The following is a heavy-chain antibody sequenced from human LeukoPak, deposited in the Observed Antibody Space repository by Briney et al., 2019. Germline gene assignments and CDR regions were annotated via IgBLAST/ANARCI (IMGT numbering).Heavy chain of an antibody. V-gene: IGHV1-69*13. Sequence: SVKVSCKASGGTFSSYAISWVRQAPGQGLEWMGGIIPIFGTANYAQKFQGRVTITADESTSTAYMELSSLRSDDTAVYYCARGPTYYDFWSGYTYFDYWGQGTLVTVSS. D-gene: IGHD3-3*01. CDR1: GGTFSSYA. CDR2: IIPIFGTA. J-gene: IGHJ4*02. CDR3: ARGPTYYDFWSGYTYFDY.